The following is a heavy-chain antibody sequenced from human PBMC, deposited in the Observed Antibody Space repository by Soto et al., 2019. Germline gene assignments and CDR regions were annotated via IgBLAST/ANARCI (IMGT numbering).Heavy chain of an antibody. CDR2: IKQDGSEK. D-gene: IGHD4-17*01. CDR1: GFTFSSYW. J-gene: IGHJ4*02. V-gene: IGHV3-7*01. CDR3: ARDFFRYGGNSRGHEY. Sequence: PVGSLRLSCAASGFTFSSYWMSWVRQAPGKGLEWVANIKQDGSEKYYVDSVKGRFTISRDNAKNSLYLQMNSLRAEDTAVYYCARDFFRYGGNSRGHEYWGQGTLVTVSS.